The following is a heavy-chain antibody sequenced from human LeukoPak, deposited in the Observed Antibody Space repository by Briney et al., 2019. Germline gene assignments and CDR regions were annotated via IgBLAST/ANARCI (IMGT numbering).Heavy chain of an antibody. D-gene: IGHD2-21*02. CDR1: GYSISSGYY. V-gene: IGHV4-38-2*01. J-gene: IGHJ4*02. Sequence: PSETLSLTCAVSGYSISSGYYWGWIRQPPGKGLEWIGSIYHSGSTYHNPSLKSRVAISVDTSKNQFSLKLTSVTAADTAVYYCARSGVPAPFDYWGQGTLVTVSS. CDR3: ARSGVPAPFDY. CDR2: IYHSGST.